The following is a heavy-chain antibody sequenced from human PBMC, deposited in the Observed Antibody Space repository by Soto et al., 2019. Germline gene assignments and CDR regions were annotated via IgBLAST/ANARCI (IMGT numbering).Heavy chain of an antibody. D-gene: IGHD3-10*01. J-gene: IGHJ6*02. CDR3: ARLSGDYYGSDV. Sequence: SETLSLTCIVSGGSISSYYWNWIRQPPGKGLEWIGDIYYSGSTNYSPSLKSRVTMSVDTSKNQFSLKLRSVTAADSAVYYCARLSGDYYGSDVWGQGTTVTVSS. CDR1: GGSISSYY. CDR2: IYYSGST. V-gene: IGHV4-59*01.